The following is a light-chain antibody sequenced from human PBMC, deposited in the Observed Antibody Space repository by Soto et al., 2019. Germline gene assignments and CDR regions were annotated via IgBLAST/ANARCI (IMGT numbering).Light chain of an antibody. CDR2: CAS. CDR3: RQYNDWPPNT. CDR1: QSLXTY. J-gene: IGKJ2*01. Sequence: IGLTQCPSTLPVSPGESATLSCRASQSLXTYFAWYKGKPGQAPRLLIXCASTRAPGFPARLSGSGSGTEFTLNLRSLQTEYFEGYYCRQYNDWPPNTFGQGTKVAIK. V-gene: IGKV3D-15*01.